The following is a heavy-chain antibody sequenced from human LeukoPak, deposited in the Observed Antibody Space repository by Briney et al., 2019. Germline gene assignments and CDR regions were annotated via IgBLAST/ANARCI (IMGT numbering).Heavy chain of an antibody. Sequence: GGSLRLSCAASGFTFSSYWMSWVRQAPGKGLEWVANIKQDGSEKYYVDPVKGRFTISRDNAKNSLYLQMNSLRAEDTAVYYCARKLTVRGVIITSYFDYWGQGTLVTVSS. CDR3: ARKLTVRGVIITSYFDY. CDR2: IKQDGSEK. D-gene: IGHD3-10*01. J-gene: IGHJ4*02. CDR1: GFTFSSYW. V-gene: IGHV3-7*03.